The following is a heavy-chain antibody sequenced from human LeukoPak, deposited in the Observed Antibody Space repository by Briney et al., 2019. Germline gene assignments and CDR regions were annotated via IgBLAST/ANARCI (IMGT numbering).Heavy chain of an antibody. V-gene: IGHV3-21*01. CDR3: ARGYDFDY. CDR2: ITSGSSSI. Sequence: PGGSLRLSCAASGLPLSSYTMNWVRQPPGKGLQWVSSITSGSSSIYYADSVNARLTISRDNAKKSLYLQMNSLRAEDTAVYFCARGYDFDYWGQGTLASVSS. CDR1: GLPLSSYT. D-gene: IGHD3-3*01. J-gene: IGHJ4*02.